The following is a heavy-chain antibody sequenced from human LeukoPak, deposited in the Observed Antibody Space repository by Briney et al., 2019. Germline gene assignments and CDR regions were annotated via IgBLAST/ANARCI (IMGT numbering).Heavy chain of an antibody. CDR1: GYTFTGYY. CDR2: INPNSGGT. V-gene: IGHV1-2*04. J-gene: IGHJ3*02. D-gene: IGHD3-22*01. Sequence: ASVKVSCKASGYTFTGYYMHWVRQAPGQGLEWMGWINPNSGGTNYAQKFQGWVTMTRDTSISTAYMELSRLRSDDTAVYYCARGKDYYDSVDAFDIWGQGTMVTVSS. CDR3: ARGKDYYDSVDAFDI.